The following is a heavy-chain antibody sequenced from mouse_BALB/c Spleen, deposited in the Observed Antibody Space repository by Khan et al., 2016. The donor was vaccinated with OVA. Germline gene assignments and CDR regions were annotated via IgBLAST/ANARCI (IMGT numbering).Heavy chain of an antibody. CDR1: GFTFSSSS. CDR2: ISRGGDYT. V-gene: IGHV5-6*01. D-gene: IGHD4-1*01. Sequence: EVKLMESGGDLVKPGGSLKLSCAASGFTFSSSSMSWVRQTPDKGLEWVASISRGGDYTYYPDSVKGRSTISRDNAKHNLYLQMSDLKSEDTARDYGADHLTGSVAYWGQGTLVTVSA. J-gene: IGHJ3*01. CDR3: ADHLTGSVAY.